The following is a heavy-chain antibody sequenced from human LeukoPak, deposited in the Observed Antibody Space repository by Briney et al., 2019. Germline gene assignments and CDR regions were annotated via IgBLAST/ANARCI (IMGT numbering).Heavy chain of an antibody. V-gene: IGHV4-34*01. CDR3: AGGVNDGLIYYFDY. Sequence: PSETLSLTCAVYGGSFSGYYWSWIRQPPGKGLEWIGEINHSGSTNYNPSLKSRVTISVDTSKNQFSLKLSSVTAADTAVYYCAGGVNDGLIYYFDYWGQGTLVTVSS. J-gene: IGHJ4*02. D-gene: IGHD3-10*01. CDR1: GGSFSGYY. CDR2: INHSGST.